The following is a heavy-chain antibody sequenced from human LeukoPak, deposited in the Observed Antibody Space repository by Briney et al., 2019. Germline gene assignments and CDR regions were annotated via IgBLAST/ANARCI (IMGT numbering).Heavy chain of an antibody. CDR3: VYYYGSGSVEY. J-gene: IGHJ4*02. D-gene: IGHD3-10*01. CDR2: FYYSGST. V-gene: IGHV4-39*01. Sequence: SETLSLTCTVSGGSITSSNYYWGWIRQPPGKGLEWIGSFYYSGSTNYNPSLKSRVTISVDTSKDQFSLKLSSVTAADTAVYYCVYYYGSGSVEYWGQGTLVTVSS. CDR1: GGSITSSNYY.